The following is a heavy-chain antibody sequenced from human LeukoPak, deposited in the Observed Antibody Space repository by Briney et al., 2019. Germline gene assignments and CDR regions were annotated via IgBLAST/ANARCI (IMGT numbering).Heavy chain of an antibody. V-gene: IGHV3-43D*04. CDR1: GFTFEDYA. Sequence: GVLRLSCAASGFTFEDYALHWVRQAPGKGLEWVSLISWDGGSTYYADSVKGRFTISRDNSKNSLYLQMNSLRAEDTALYYCAKDREVAGYYYYYGMDVWGKGTTVTVSS. CDR3: AKDREVAGYYYYYGMDV. CDR2: ISWDGGST. J-gene: IGHJ6*04. D-gene: IGHD2-15*01.